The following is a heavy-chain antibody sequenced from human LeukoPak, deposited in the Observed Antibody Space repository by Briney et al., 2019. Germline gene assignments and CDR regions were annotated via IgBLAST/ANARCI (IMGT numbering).Heavy chain of an antibody. J-gene: IGHJ3*02. V-gene: IGHV4-30-4*08. CDR1: GGSISSADYY. CDR3: ARADGAFDI. CDR2: IYYSGST. Sequence: SQTLSLTCTVSGGSISSADYYWSWIRQPPGKGLEWIGYIYYSGSTYYNLSLKSRVTISVDTSKNQFSLKLSSGTAADTAVYYCARADGAFDIWGQGTMVTVSS.